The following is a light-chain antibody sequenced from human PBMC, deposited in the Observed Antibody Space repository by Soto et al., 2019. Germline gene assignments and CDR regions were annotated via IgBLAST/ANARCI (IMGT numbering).Light chain of an antibody. J-gene: IGKJ1*01. CDR1: QGISSY. Sequence: AIRMTQSPSSLSASTGDRVTITCRASQGISSYLAWYQQKPGKAPKLLIYAASTLQSGVPSRFSGSGSGTDFILTISSLQPEDVATYYCQKYNSASWTFGQGTKVDIK. CDR2: AAS. V-gene: IGKV1-8*01. CDR3: QKYNSASWT.